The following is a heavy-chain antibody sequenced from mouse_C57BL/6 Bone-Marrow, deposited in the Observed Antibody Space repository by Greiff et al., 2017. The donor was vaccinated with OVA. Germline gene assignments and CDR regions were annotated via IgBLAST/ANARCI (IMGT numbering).Heavy chain of an antibody. CDR1: GYTFTSYG. CDR3: ARKAYYGSGYGYFDV. CDR2: IYPRSGNT. D-gene: IGHD1-1*01. J-gene: IGHJ1*03. Sequence: QVQLQQSGAELARPGASVKLSCKASGYTFTSYGISWVKQRTGQSLEWIGEIYPRSGNTYYNEKFKGKATLTADKSSSTAYRKLRSLTSEDSAVYFCARKAYYGSGYGYFDVWGTGTTVTVSS. V-gene: IGHV1-81*01.